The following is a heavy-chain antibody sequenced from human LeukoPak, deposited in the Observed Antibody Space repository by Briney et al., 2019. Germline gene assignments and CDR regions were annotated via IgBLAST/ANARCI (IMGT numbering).Heavy chain of an antibody. CDR2: IDHSGST. CDR3: ARGNRPYGEHEAFDI. Sequence: NPSETLSLTCAVYGGSFSGFHWNWIRQPPGKGLEWIGEIDHSGSTNYNPSLKSRVTISVDTSKNQFSLKVSSVSAADTAVYYCARGNRPYGEHEAFDIWGHGTTVTVSP. CDR1: GGSFSGFH. D-gene: IGHD3-10*01. V-gene: IGHV4-34*01. J-gene: IGHJ3*02.